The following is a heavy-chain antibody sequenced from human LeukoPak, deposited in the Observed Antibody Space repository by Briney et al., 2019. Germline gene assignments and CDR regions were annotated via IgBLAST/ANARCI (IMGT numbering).Heavy chain of an antibody. CDR3: ARRWSVRGQYYFDY. V-gene: IGHV4-39*01. CDR2: IYYSGST. Sequence: SETLSLTCTVSGGSISSSSCYWGWIRQPPGKGLEWIGSIYYSGSTYYNPSLKSRVTISVDTSKNQFSLKLSSVTAADTAVYYCARRWSVRGQYYFDYWGQGTLVTVSS. CDR1: GGSISSSSCY. D-gene: IGHD6-13*01. J-gene: IGHJ4*02.